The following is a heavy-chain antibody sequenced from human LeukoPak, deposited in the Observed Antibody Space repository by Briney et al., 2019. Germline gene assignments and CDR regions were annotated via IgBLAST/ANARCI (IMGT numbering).Heavy chain of an antibody. D-gene: IGHD2-2*01. Sequence: PGGSLRLSCADSGFTFSSYAMHWVRQAPGKGLEWVAVISYDGSNKYYADSVKGRFTISRDNSKNTLYLQMNSLRAEDTAVCYCARGYCSSTSCWFDPWGQGTLVTVSS. J-gene: IGHJ5*02. V-gene: IGHV3-30-3*01. CDR2: ISYDGSNK. CDR3: ARGYCSSTSCWFDP. CDR1: GFTFSSYA.